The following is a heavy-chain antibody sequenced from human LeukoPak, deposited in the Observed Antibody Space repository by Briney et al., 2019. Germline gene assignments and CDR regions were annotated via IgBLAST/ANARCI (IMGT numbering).Heavy chain of an antibody. V-gene: IGHV4-39*01. J-gene: IGHJ4*02. CDR1: GGSISSGSYY. Sequence: SETLSLTCTVSGGSISSGSYYWGWIRQPPGKGLEWIGSIYYSGSTYYNPSLKSRVTISVDTSKNQFSLKLSSVTAADTAVYYCARRGLYYDFWSGYYTDLFDYWGQGTLVTVSS. CDR2: IYYSGST. CDR3: ARRGLYYDFWSGYYTDLFDY. D-gene: IGHD3-3*01.